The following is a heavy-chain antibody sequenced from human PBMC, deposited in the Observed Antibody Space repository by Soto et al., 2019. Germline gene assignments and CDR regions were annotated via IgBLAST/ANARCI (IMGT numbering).Heavy chain of an antibody. J-gene: IGHJ4*02. CDR3: AKVGDYDILTGYPYSHY. CDR2: ISGSGGST. D-gene: IGHD3-9*01. CDR1: GFTFSSYG. Sequence: GGSLRLSCAASGFTFSSYGMHWVRQAPGKGLEWVSTISGSGGSTYYADSVKGRFTISRDNSKNTLYLQMNSLRAEDTAVYYCAKVGDYDILTGYPYSHYSGQATLVSVSS. V-gene: IGHV3-23*01.